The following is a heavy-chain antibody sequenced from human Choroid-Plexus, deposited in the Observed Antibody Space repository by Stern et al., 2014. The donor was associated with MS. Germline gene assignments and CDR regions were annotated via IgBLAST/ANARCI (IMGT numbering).Heavy chain of an antibody. Sequence: VQLVESGGGVVQPGRPLRLSCVASGFTFGSCAMHWVRQAPGKGLEWVAGVSYDGSNKYYVDSGKGRLTISRGNSQNTLYMQMSSLRPEDTAVYYCAKDRQYLTYFFDHWGQGSLVTVSS. CDR1: GFTFGSCA. CDR3: AKDRQYLTYFFDH. CDR2: VSYDGSNK. V-gene: IGHV3-30*18. D-gene: IGHD2/OR15-2a*01. J-gene: IGHJ5*02.